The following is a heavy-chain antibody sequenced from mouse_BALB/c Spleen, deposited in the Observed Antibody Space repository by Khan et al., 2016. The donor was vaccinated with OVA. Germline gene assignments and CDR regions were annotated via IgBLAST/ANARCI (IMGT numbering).Heavy chain of an antibody. CDR2: INTYTGEP. Sequence: QIQLVQSGPELKKPGETVKISCKASGYTFTNYGMNWVKQAPGKGLQWLGWINTYTGEPTYADDFKGRFAFSLATSASTAYLQINNLKNEDKASYFCASGGYWYFDVWGAGTTVTVSS. CDR3: ASGGYWYFDV. V-gene: IGHV9-1*02. J-gene: IGHJ1*01. D-gene: IGHD1-1*02. CDR1: GYTFTNYG.